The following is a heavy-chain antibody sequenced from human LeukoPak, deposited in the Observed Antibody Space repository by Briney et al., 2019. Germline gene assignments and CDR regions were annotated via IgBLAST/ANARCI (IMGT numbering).Heavy chain of an antibody. CDR2: INHSGST. V-gene: IGHV4-34*01. Sequence: SETLSLTCAVYGGSFSGYHWSWIRQPPGKGLEWIGEINHSGSTNYNPSLKSRVTISVDTSKNQFSLKLSSVTAADTAVYYCARSSSIATYYYYGMDVWGQGTTVTVSS. CDR3: ARSSSIATYYYYGMDV. J-gene: IGHJ6*02. D-gene: IGHD6-13*01. CDR1: GGSFSGYH.